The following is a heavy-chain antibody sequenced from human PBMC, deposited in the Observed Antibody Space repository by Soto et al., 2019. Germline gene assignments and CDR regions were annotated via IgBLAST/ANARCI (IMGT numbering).Heavy chain of an antibody. CDR3: ARDAVDIVATISLVSPRFGTWFGY. CDR1: GYTFTSYA. V-gene: IGHV1-3*01. D-gene: IGHD5-12*01. Sequence: ASVKVSCKASGYTFTSYAMHWVRQAPGQRLEWMGWINAGNGNTKYSQKFQGRVTITRDTSASTAYTELSSLRSEDTAVYYCARDAVDIVATISLVSPRFGTWFGYWGQGTLVTVSS. J-gene: IGHJ4*02. CDR2: INAGNGNT.